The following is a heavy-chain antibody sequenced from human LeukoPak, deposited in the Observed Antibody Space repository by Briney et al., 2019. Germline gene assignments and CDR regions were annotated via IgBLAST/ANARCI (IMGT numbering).Heavy chain of an antibody. CDR3: ARDRWYSSSSDYYYYYYMDV. J-gene: IGHJ6*03. CDR1: GGSISSYY. D-gene: IGHD6-6*01. V-gene: IGHV4-59*01. Sequence: PSETLSLTCTVSGGSISSYYRSWIRQPPGKGLEWIGYIYYSGSTNYNPSLKSRVTISVDTSKNQFSPKLSSVTAADTAVYYCARDRWYSSSSDYYYYYYMDVWGKGTTVTVSS. CDR2: IYYSGST.